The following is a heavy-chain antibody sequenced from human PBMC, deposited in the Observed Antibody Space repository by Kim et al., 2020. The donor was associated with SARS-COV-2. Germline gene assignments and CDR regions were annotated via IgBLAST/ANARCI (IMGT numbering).Heavy chain of an antibody. J-gene: IGHJ3*02. CDR3: ARGRIGWEDNDAFDI. V-gene: IGHV4-39*01. Sequence: SETLSHTCTVSGGSISSSSYYWGWIRQPPGKGLEWIGSIYYSGSTYYNPSLKSRVTISVDTSKNQFSLKLSSVTAADTAVYYCARGRIGWEDNDAFDIWGQGTMVTVSS. CDR1: GGSISSSSYY. D-gene: IGHD6-19*01. CDR2: IYYSGST.